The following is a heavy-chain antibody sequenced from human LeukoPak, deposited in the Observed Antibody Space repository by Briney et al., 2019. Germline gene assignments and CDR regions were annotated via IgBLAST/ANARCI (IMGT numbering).Heavy chain of an antibody. V-gene: IGHV3-64D*06. J-gene: IGHJ6*04. Sequence: GGSLRLSCSASGFTFSSYAMHWVRQAPGRGLEYVSAISSNGGSTYYADSVKGRFTISRDNSKNTLYLQMSSLRAEDTAVYYCVTDNVVVPAAIGYYGMDVWGKGTTVTVSS. D-gene: IGHD2-2*01. CDR1: GFTFSSYA. CDR3: VTDNVVVPAAIGYYGMDV. CDR2: ISSNGGST.